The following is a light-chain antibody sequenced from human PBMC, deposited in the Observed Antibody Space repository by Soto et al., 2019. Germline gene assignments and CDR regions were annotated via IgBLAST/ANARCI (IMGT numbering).Light chain of an antibody. J-gene: IGKJ4*01. Sequence: DIVMTQSPLSLPVTPGEPASISCRSSQSLQHRNGYNYLDWYLQKPGQSPQLLIYLGSNRASGVPDRFSGSGTGTDFTLKISRVEAEDVGVYYCMQTLQTPLTFGGGTKVEIK. CDR3: MQTLQTPLT. CDR1: QSLQHRNGYNY. V-gene: IGKV2-28*01. CDR2: LGS.